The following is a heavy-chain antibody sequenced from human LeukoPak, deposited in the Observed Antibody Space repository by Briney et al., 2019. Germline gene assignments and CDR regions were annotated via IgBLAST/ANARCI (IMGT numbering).Heavy chain of an antibody. CDR2: ISSDSDYI. CDR3: ARDAAYYVPDY. D-gene: IGHD3-22*01. V-gene: IGHV3-21*05. J-gene: IGHJ4*02. Sequence: GGSLRLSCAASGFTFSSYGMHWVRQAPGKGLEWVSYISSDSDYIYDADSVKGRFTISRDNARNSLYLQMNSLRAEDTAVYYCARDAAYYVPDYWGQGTLVTVSS. CDR1: GFTFSSYG.